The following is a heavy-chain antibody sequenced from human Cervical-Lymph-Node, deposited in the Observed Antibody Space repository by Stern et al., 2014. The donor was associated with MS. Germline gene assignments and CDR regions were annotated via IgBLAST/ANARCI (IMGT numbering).Heavy chain of an antibody. CDR1: GGSISSYY. J-gene: IGHJ4*02. Sequence: QLQLQESGPGLVKPSETLSLTCTVSGGSISSYYWSWIRQPPGKGLERIGYIYYSGSTHSNPSLTSPVTISVDTSKHQFSPTLSSVTSADTAVYYGAFGYVSPGFDSGGQGPLVTVSS. CDR3: AFGYVSPGFDS. V-gene: IGHV4-59*01. D-gene: IGHD5-12*01. CDR2: IYYSGST.